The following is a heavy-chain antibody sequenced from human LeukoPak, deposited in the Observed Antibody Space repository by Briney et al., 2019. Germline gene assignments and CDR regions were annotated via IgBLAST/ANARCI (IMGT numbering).Heavy chain of an antibody. CDR3: VSFYETY. J-gene: IGHJ4*02. CDR1: GNYW. Sequence: GGSLRLSCAASGNYWMHWVRQAPGKGLVWVSHINGDGSWTTYADSVKGRFTISKNNAKNTVYLQMNNLRAEDTAVYYCVSFYETYWGRGTLVTVSS. CDR2: INGDGSWT. D-gene: IGHD2-2*01. V-gene: IGHV3-74*01.